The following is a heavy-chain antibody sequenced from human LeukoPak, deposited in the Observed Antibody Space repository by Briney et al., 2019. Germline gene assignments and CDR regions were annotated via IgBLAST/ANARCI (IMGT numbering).Heavy chain of an antibody. CDR3: ARTYDFGRGPPGDAFDN. D-gene: IGHD3-3*01. V-gene: IGHV3-48*01. Sequence: GGSLRLSCAASGFTFTMFGMNWVRQAPGKGPEWVSYIDGHSGIIYYADSVQGRFTISRDNAKDSVFLQMNGLRVDVTAVYYCARTYDFGRGPPGDAFDNWGPGTLVTVSS. CDR2: IDGHSGII. CDR1: GFTFTMFG. J-gene: IGHJ3*02.